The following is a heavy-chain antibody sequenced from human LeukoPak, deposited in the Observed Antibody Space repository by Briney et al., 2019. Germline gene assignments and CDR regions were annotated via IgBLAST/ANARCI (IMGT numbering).Heavy chain of an antibody. J-gene: IGHJ4*02. CDR3: ARGLSGYATYFDY. Sequence: PGGSLRLSCAVSGFTFNSYWMSWVRQAPGKGLEWVANIKQDGSEKSYVDSVKGRFTISRDNAKNSLYLQMNSLRADDTAVCYCARGLSGYATYFDYWGQGTLVTVSS. CDR1: GFTFNSYW. V-gene: IGHV3-7*05. D-gene: IGHD5-12*01. CDR2: IKQDGSEK.